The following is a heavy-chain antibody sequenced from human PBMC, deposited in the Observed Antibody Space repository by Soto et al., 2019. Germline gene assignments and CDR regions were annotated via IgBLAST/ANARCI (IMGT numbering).Heavy chain of an antibody. V-gene: IGHV1-69*01. CDR2: IIPIFGTA. CDR1: GGTFSSYA. Sequence: QVQLVQSGAEVKKPGSSVKVSCKASGGTFSSYAISWVRQAPGPGLEWMGGIIPIFGTANYAQKFQCRVTITADEATSTAYMERRSLRSEDTAGDYSASSYCSSTSCEKGGGFDPGGQGTLVTVSS. CDR3: ASSYCSSTSCEKGGGFDP. J-gene: IGHJ5*02. D-gene: IGHD2-2*01.